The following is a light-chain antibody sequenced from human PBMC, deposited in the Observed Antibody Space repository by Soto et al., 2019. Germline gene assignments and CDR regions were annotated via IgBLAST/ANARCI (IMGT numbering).Light chain of an antibody. CDR2: DAS. CDR3: QQRSNWPPVIT. CDR1: QTFSSH. Sequence: EIVLTQSPATLSLSPGERATLSCRASQTFSSHLAWYQQKPGQGPRLLIYDASKRATGIPARFSGRGSGTDFTLTINSLEPDDFAVYDCQQRSNWPPVITFGQGTRLEIK. J-gene: IGKJ5*01. V-gene: IGKV3-11*01.